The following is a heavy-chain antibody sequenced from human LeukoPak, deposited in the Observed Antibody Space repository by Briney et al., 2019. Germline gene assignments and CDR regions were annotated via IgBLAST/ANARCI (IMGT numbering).Heavy chain of an antibody. CDR3: ATRSQAPAN. CDR2: ISSSGSTI. Sequence: GGSLRLSCAASGFTFSDYYMSWIRQAPGKGLEWVSYISSSGSTIYYADSVKGRFTISRDNAKNSLYLQLESLRVEDTAVYYCATRSQAPANWGQGTLVTVSS. V-gene: IGHV3-11*04. J-gene: IGHJ4*02. CDR1: GFTFSDYY. D-gene: IGHD1-26*01.